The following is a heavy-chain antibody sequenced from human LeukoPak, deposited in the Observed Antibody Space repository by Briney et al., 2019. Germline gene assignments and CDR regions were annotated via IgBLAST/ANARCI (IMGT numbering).Heavy chain of an antibody. CDR1: GFTFSSYW. V-gene: IGHV3-74*01. D-gene: IGHD2-15*01. CDR3: AKPSVVDDAFDI. CDR2: IDYDGTNT. Sequence: GGSLRLSCEASGFTFSSYWMHWVRQPPGKGLLWVSRIDYDGTNTFYADSVKGRFTVSRDNAKNTLYLQMNSLRAEDTAVYYCAKPSVVDDAFDIWGQGTMVTVSS. J-gene: IGHJ3*02.